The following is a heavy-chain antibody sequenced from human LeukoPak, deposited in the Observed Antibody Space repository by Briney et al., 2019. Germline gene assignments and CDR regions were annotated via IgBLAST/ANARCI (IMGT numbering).Heavy chain of an antibody. Sequence: GGSLRLSCTATGFTFGDYAMTWVRQAPGKGLEWVGFIASETYGGTAEYAASVKGRFTISRDDSKSIAYLQMNSLKTEDTAVYYCTRDQTPYYWGQGTLVTVSS. CDR3: TRDQTPYY. CDR1: GFTFGDYA. J-gene: IGHJ4*02. V-gene: IGHV3-49*04. CDR2: IASETYGGTA.